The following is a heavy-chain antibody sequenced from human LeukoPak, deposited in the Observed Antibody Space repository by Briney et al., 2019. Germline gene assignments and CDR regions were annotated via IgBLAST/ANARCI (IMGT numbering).Heavy chain of an antibody. D-gene: IGHD2-21*01. Sequence: PGGSLRLSCAASGFSFSNYVMHWVRQAPGKGLEWVAVISYDGSNKYYADSVKGRFTISRDNSKNTLYLQVSSLKGEDTAVYYCARDGPAVIFFGYFEYWGQGTLVTVSS. CDR2: ISYDGSNK. CDR1: GFSFSNYV. J-gene: IGHJ4*02. V-gene: IGHV3-30*03. CDR3: ARDGPAVIFFGYFEY.